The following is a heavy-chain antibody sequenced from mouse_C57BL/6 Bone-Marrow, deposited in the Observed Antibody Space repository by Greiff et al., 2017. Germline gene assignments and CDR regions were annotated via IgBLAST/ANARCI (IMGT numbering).Heavy chain of an antibody. CDR3: ARDPSMITMGAYYAMDY. V-gene: IGHV5-4*01. D-gene: IGHD2-4*01. Sequence: EVQLQESGGGLVKPGGSLKLSCAASGFTFSSYAMSWVRQTPEKRLEWVATISDGGSYTYYPNNVKGRFTISRDNAKNNLYLQMSQLKSEDTAMYYCARDPSMITMGAYYAMDYWGQGTSVTVSS. CDR2: ISDGGSYT. J-gene: IGHJ4*01. CDR1: GFTFSSYA.